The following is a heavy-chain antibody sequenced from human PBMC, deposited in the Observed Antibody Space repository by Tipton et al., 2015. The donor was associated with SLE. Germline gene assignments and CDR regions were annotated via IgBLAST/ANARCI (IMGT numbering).Heavy chain of an antibody. J-gene: IGHJ4*02. CDR1: GFTFKNAW. CDR3: TTVLMVGGTAVDY. V-gene: IGHV3-15*01. Sequence: SLRLSCEASGFTFKNAWMSWVRQAPGKGLEWVGRIKAEKAGGTSDFAAVVRDRFTISRDDSKNTMWLQMNSLKTEDTALYYCTTVLMVGGTAVDYWGQGTLVTVSS. CDR2: IKAEKAGGTS. D-gene: IGHD1-26*01.